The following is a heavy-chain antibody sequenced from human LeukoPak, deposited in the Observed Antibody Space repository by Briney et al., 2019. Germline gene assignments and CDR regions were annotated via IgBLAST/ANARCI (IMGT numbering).Heavy chain of an antibody. CDR3: AKGARWELPLDC. CDR1: GFTFSSYA. Sequence: GGSLRLSCAASGFTFSSYAMSWVRQAPGKGLEWVSAISGSGGRTYYADSVKGRFTISRDNSMDTLYLQMNSLRADDTAVYYCAKGARWELPLDCWGQGTLVTVSS. J-gene: IGHJ4*02. D-gene: IGHD1-26*01. V-gene: IGHV3-23*01. CDR2: ISGSGGRT.